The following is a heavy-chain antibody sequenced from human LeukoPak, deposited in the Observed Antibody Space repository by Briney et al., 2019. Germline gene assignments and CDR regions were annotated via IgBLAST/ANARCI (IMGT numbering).Heavy chain of an antibody. CDR1: GFTFSTYG. D-gene: IGHD3-22*01. Sequence: GGSLRLSCAASGFTFSTYGMHWVRQAPGKGLEWVAIIRYDGSNKYYADSVKGRFTISRDNSKNTLYLQMNSLRAEDTAVYYCAKGTQDTMIVVANHWGQGTLVTVSS. CDR3: AKGTQDTMIVVANH. CDR2: IRYDGSNK. V-gene: IGHV3-30*02. J-gene: IGHJ4*02.